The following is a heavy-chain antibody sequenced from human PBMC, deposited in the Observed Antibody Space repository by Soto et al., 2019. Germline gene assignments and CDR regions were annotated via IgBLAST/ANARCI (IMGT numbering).Heavy chain of an antibody. V-gene: IGHV1-18*01. Sequence: GASVKVSCKTSGYTFSNYALSWVRQAPGQGLEWMGWISAYNGHTIYTQKFQDRVTMTTDTSTSTAYMELRSLRSDDTAVYFCAGDNGEEPGPCALGGQETLVPAPS. CDR3: AGDNGEEPGPCAL. CDR1: GYTFSNYA. J-gene: IGHJ4*02. CDR2: ISAYNGHT. D-gene: IGHD1-26*01.